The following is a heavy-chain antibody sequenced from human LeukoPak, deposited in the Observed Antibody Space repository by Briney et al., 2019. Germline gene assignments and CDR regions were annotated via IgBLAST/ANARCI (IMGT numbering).Heavy chain of an antibody. Sequence: GSLRLSCAASGFTFSSYSMNWIRQPPGKGLEWIGSMYHSGDTYYNPSLKSRVTISVDTSKNQLFLKLSSVTAADTAVYYCARSKAHLSTSWYGTWFDPWGQGTLVTVSS. CDR1: GFTFSSYS. V-gene: IGHV4-38-2*01. D-gene: IGHD2-2*01. CDR2: MYHSGDT. J-gene: IGHJ5*02. CDR3: ARSKAHLSTSWYGTWFDP.